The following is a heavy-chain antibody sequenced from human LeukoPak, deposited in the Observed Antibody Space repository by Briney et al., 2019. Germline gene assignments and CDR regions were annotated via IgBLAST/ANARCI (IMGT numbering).Heavy chain of an antibody. D-gene: IGHD6-19*01. Sequence: ASVKDSRMACGYTFTGHHMHWVRQAPGRGRGWMGWIDPNSGGTNYAQKFQGRVSVTRDPSISTAYMELSRLKSDDTAVYYCAKWRGYSSGWSGPFDNWGQGTLVTVSS. CDR2: IDPNSGGT. J-gene: IGHJ4*01. CDR1: GYTFTGHH. V-gene: IGHV1-2*02. CDR3: AKWRGYSSGWSGPFDN.